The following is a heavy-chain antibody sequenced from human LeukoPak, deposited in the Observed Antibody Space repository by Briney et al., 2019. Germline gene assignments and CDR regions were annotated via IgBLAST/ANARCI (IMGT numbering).Heavy chain of an antibody. D-gene: IGHD3-22*01. CDR3: ARRRRYSDSTGYCPDLDF. J-gene: IGHJ4*02. CDR2: IKQDGSEK. V-gene: IGHV3-7*01. CDR1: GFTFSSYW. Sequence: PGGSLRLSCAASGFTFSSYWMSWVRQAPGKGLEWVANIKQDGSEKYYVDSVKGRFTISRDNAKNSLYLQMNSLRAEDTAVYYCARRRRYSDSTGYCPDLDFWGQGTLVTVSS.